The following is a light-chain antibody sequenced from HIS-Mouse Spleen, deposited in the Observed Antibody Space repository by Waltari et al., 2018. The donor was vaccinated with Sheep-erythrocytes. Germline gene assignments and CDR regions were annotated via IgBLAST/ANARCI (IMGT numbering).Light chain of an antibody. Sequence: SYELTQPPSVSVSPGQTARITCSGDALPKKYAYWYRQKSGQAPVLVIYEDSKRPSGIPERFSGSSSGTMATLTISGAQVEDEADYYCYSTDSSGNGVFGGGTKLTVL. CDR1: ALPKKY. V-gene: IGLV3-10*01. CDR3: YSTDSSGNGV. J-gene: IGLJ2*01. CDR2: EDS.